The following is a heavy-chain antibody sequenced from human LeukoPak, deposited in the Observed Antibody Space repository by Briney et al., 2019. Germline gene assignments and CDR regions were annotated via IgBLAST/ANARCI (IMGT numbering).Heavy chain of an antibody. J-gene: IGHJ4*02. D-gene: IGHD4-11*01. V-gene: IGHV3-23*01. CDR1: GFTFSDCA. CDR3: AKMTAVSRPFDQ. Sequence: GGSLRLSCVASGFTFSDCAMRWVRQAPGKGLEWVSGISGSGSNTYYADSVKGRFTISRDNSKNTLYLQMNSLRAEDTAVYYCAKMTAVSRPFDQWGQGTLVTVSS. CDR2: ISGSGSNT.